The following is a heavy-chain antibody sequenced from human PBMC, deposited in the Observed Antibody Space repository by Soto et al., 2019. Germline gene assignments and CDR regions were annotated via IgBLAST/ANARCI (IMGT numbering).Heavy chain of an antibody. V-gene: IGHV4-59*01. CDR3: ARGAAARPPWGYYYYYYMDV. Sequence: SETLSLTCTVSGGSISSYYWSWIRQPPGKGLEWIGYIYYSGSTNYNPSLKSRVTISVDTSKNQFSLKLSSVTAADTAVYYCARGAAARPPWGYYYYYYMDVWGKGTTVTVSS. CDR1: GGSISSYY. CDR2: IYYSGST. D-gene: IGHD6-13*01. J-gene: IGHJ6*03.